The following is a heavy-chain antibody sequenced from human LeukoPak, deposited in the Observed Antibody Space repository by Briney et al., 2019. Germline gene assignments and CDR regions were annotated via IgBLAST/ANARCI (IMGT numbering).Heavy chain of an antibody. CDR2: IKQDGSEK. CDR3: ARAVERRHYYYYMDV. V-gene: IGHV3-7*03. D-gene: IGHD1-1*01. Sequence: GGSLRLSCAASGFTFSSYWMSWVRQAPGKGLEWVANIKQDGSEKYYVDSVKGRFTISRDNAKNSLYLQMNSLRSEDTAVYYCARAVERRHYYYYMDVWGKGTTVTISS. CDR1: GFTFSSYW. J-gene: IGHJ6*03.